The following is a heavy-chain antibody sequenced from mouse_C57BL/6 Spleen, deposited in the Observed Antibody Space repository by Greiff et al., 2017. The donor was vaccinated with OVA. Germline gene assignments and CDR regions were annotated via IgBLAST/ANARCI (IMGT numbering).Heavy chain of an antibody. Sequence: EVQLQQSGAELVRPGSSVKMSCKTSGYTFTSYGINWVKQRPGQGLEWIGYIYLGNGYTEYNEKFKGKATLTSDKSSSTAYMQLSSLTSDDSAIDSCARDGSSPFADWGQGTLVTVSA. CDR1: GYTFTSYG. V-gene: IGHV1-58*01. CDR3: ARDGSSPFAD. D-gene: IGHD1-1*01. CDR2: IYLGNGYT. J-gene: IGHJ3*01.